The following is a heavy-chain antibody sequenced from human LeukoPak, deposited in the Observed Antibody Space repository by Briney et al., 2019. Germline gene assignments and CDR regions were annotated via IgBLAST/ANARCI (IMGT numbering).Heavy chain of an antibody. J-gene: IGHJ4*02. CDR2: IKSDGSNT. V-gene: IGHV3-74*01. D-gene: IGHD3-3*01. Sequence: GGSLRLSCAASGFTFSSYWMHWVRQAPGKGLVWVSRIKSDGSNTNYADSVKGRFTISRDNAKNTLHLQMNSLRAEDTAVYYCARGGYYGSGRYYFGSWGQGTLVTVFS. CDR3: ARGGYYGSGRYYFGS. CDR1: GFTFSSYW.